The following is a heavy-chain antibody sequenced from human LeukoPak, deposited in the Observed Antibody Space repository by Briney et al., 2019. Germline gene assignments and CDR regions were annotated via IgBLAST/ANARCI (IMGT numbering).Heavy chain of an antibody. Sequence: GGSLRLSCEASGFTFSNHNMNWVRQAPGKGLGWVSSINSRSNYIYYADSVKGRFTISRDNAKESLYLQMNSLRAEDTAIYFCARDKVSVIPALDYWGQGTLVIVSS. J-gene: IGHJ4*02. CDR2: INSRSNYI. CDR1: GFTFSNHN. V-gene: IGHV3-21*01. CDR3: ARDKVSVIPALDY. D-gene: IGHD2/OR15-2a*01.